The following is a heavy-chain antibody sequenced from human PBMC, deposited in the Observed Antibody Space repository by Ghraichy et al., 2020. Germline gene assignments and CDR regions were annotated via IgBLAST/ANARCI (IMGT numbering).Heavy chain of an antibody. CDR3: ASLVEAGSGSYSYYYYYYMDV. CDR1: GGSISSYY. Sequence: SCTVSGGSISSYYWSWIRQPPGKGLEWIGYIYYSGSTNYNPSLKSRVTISVDTSKNQFSLKLSSVTAADTAVYYCASLVEAGSGSYSYYYYYYMDVWGKGTTVTVSS. V-gene: IGHV4-59*08. CDR2: IYYSGST. D-gene: IGHD3-10*01. J-gene: IGHJ6*03.